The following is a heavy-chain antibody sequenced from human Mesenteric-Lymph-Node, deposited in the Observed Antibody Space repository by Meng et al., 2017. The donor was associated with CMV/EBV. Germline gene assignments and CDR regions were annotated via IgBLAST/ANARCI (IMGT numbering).Heavy chain of an antibody. D-gene: IGHD6-13*01. CDR3: ARVLMIVVVPDETGYSSSWFDY. J-gene: IGHJ5*01. CDR1: YD. CDR2: IYYSGSN. Sequence: YDWGWIRQPPGKGLEWIGSIYYSGSNYYNPSLKSRVTISVDTSKNQFSLKLSSVTAADTAVYYCARVLMIVVVPDETGYSSSWFDYWGQGTLVTVSS. V-gene: IGHV4-39*01.